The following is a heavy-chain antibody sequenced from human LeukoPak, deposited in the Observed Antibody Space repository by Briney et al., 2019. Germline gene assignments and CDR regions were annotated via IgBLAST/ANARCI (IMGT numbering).Heavy chain of an antibody. J-gene: IGHJ3*02. CDR1: GGSISSSSHY. Sequence: SETLSLTCTVSGGSISSSSHYWGWIRQPPGKGLEWIERTGSIYYIWNTYYNPSPKSRVSISVDTSKNQFSLKLSSVTAADTALYYCTRRRFHYYDSSGYYSRPQRAFDIWGRGTMVTVSS. V-gene: IGHV4-39*07. CDR3: TRRRFHYYDSSGYYSRPQRAFDI. D-gene: IGHD3-22*01. CDR2: IYYIWNT.